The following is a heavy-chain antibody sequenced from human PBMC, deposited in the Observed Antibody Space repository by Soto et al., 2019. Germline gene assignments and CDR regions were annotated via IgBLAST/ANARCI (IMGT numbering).Heavy chain of an antibody. CDR2: ISGGGDST. J-gene: IGHJ4*02. D-gene: IGHD3-9*01. V-gene: IGHV3-23*01. CDR3: AKAPYYDILTGYYPSRLFDH. Sequence: GGSLRLSCASSRFSCWSYAIIWVRQDPVKGLDCVSTISGGGDSTYYADSVKGRFTISRDNSKTTLYLRMNSLRAEDTAVYYCAKAPYYDILTGYYPSRLFDHWGQGTLVTVSS. CDR1: RFSCWSYA.